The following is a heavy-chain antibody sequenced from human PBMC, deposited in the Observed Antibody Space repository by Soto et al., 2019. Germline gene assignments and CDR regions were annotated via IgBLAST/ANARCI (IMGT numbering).Heavy chain of an antibody. CDR2: IYYSGST. CDR3: ARHDVGRGSYPDY. J-gene: IGHJ4*02. Sequence: QLQLQESGPGLVKPSETLSLTCTVSGGSISSSSYYWGWIRQPPGKGLEWIGSIYYSGSTYYNPSVTRRVTISVDTSKNQFSLKLSSVTAADTAVYYCARHDVGRGSYPDYWGQGTLVTVSS. D-gene: IGHD1-26*01. V-gene: IGHV4-39*01. CDR1: GGSISSSSYY.